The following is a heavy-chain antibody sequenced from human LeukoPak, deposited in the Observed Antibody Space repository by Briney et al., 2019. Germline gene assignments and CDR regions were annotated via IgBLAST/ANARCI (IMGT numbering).Heavy chain of an antibody. V-gene: IGHV3-23*01. J-gene: IGHJ6*03. CDR2: ISGSGGST. CDR3: AKGSGYGAQYYYYYMDV. CDR1: GFTFSSYA. Sequence: PGGSLRLSCAASGFTFSSYAMSWVRQAPGKGLEWVSAISGSGGSTYYADSVKGRFTISRDNSKNTLYLQMNSLRAEDTAVYYCAKGSGYGAQYYYYYMDVWGKGTTVTISS. D-gene: IGHD5-12*01.